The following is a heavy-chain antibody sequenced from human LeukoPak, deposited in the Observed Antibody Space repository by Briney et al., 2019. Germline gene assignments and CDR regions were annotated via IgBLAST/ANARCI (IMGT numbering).Heavy chain of an antibody. V-gene: IGHV3-21*01. J-gene: IGHJ4*02. CDR1: GFPFNSYS. CDR2: ISSSSSYI. Sequence: GGALSLSFAASGFPFNSYSMNWVRQAPGKGLEWVSSISSSSSYIYYADAVKGRFTISRDNAKNSLYLQMNSLRAEDTAVYYCASGYSSSHFDYWGQGTLVTVSS. D-gene: IGHD6-13*01. CDR3: ASGYSSSHFDY.